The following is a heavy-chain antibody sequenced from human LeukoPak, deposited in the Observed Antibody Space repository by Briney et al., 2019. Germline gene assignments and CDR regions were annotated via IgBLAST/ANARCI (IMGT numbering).Heavy chain of an antibody. CDR1: GYIFTSYW. V-gene: IGHV5-51*01. J-gene: IGHJ4*02. CDR2: IYPGDSDT. D-gene: IGHD3-3*01. CDR3: ARRRYDFWSGYYSFDY. Sequence: GESLQISCKGSGYIFTSYWIGGVRQMPGKGLEGMGIIYPGDSDTRYSPSFQGQVTISADKSISTAYLQWSSLKASDTAMYYCARRRYDFWSGYYSFDYWGQGTLVTVSS.